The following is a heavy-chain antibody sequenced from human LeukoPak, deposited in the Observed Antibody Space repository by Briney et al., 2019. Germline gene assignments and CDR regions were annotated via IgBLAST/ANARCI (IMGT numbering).Heavy chain of an antibody. CDR3: AKRAHCTTSACYAFDI. Sequence: GGSLRLSCAASGFTFSSYSMNWVRQAPGKGPEWVSAISPSSDTTYYTDSVKGRFTISRDNFKNTLYLQMNSLRAEDTAVYYCAKRAHCTTSACYAFDIWGQGTMVTVSS. CDR2: ISPSSDTT. V-gene: IGHV3-23*01. CDR1: GFTFSSYS. D-gene: IGHD2-8*01. J-gene: IGHJ3*02.